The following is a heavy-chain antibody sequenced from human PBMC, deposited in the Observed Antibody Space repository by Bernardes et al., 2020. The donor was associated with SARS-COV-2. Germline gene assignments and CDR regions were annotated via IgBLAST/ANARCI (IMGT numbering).Heavy chain of an antibody. CDR2: FDPEDGET. CDR1: GYTLTELS. J-gene: IGHJ5*02. CDR3: ATAPPYCTNGVCSNWFDP. Sequence: ASVKVSCKVSGYTLTELSMHWVRLAPGKGLEWMGGFDPEDGETIYAQKFQGRVTMTEDTSTDTAYMELSSLRSEDTAVYYCATAPPYCTNGVCSNWFDPWGQGTLVTVSS. V-gene: IGHV1-24*01. D-gene: IGHD2-8*01.